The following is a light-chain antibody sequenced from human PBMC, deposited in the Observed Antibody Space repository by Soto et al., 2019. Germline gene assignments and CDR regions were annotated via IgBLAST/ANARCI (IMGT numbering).Light chain of an antibody. CDR2: DAS. J-gene: IGKJ4*01. Sequence: EIVVTQSPGTLSLSPGERAILSCRAGQSVSSTYLAWYQQKPGQAPRLLIYDASSRATGVPDRFSGSGSGTDFTLSISSLEPEDFAVYYCQYYGNSQLTFGGGTKVEIK. V-gene: IGKV3-20*01. CDR1: QSVSSTY. CDR3: QYYGNSQLT.